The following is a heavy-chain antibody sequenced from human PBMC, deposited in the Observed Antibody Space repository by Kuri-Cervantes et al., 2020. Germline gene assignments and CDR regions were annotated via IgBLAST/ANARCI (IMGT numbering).Heavy chain of an antibody. CDR3: ARQGRYGDYYKY. Sequence: ESLKISCAVYGGSFSGYYWSWIRQPPGKGLEWIGEINHSGSTNYNPSLKSRVTISVDTSKNQFSLKLTSVTAADTAVYYCARQGRYGDYYKYWGQGTLVTVSS. CDR2: INHSGST. V-gene: IGHV4-34*01. D-gene: IGHD4-17*01. J-gene: IGHJ4*02. CDR1: GGSFSGYY.